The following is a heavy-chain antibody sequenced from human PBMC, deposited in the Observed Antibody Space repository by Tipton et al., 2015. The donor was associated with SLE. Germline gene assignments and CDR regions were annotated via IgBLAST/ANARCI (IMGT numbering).Heavy chain of an antibody. Sequence: TLSLTCTVSGGSINIYYWSWVRQSPGEGLEWIGYIFHSGSTNSNPSLKSRVAMSLDTSKNQFSLELSSVTTADTALYHCARGGYYDAPAFWGQGTLVTVSS. J-gene: IGHJ4*02. CDR2: IFHSGST. CDR1: GGSINIYY. D-gene: IGHD3-3*01. V-gene: IGHV4-59*01. CDR3: ARGGYYDAPAF.